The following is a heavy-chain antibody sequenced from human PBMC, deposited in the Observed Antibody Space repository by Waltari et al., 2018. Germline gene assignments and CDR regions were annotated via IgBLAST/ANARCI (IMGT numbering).Heavy chain of an antibody. J-gene: IGHJ4*02. CDR3: AKGWTTVTT. D-gene: IGHD4-17*01. CDR1: GFTFSSYA. Sequence: EVQTLISGGGLVQPGGSLRLSCAASGFTFSSYAMSWVRQAPGKGLEWVSSISGGAGSTHYADPVKGRFTISRDNSNNTLYLQMNSLRAEDTAVYYCAKGWTTVTTGGQGTLVTVSS. CDR2: ISGGAGST. V-gene: IGHV3-23*01.